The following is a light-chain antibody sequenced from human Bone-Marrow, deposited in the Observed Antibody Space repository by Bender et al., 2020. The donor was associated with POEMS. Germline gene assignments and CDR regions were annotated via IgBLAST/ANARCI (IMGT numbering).Light chain of an antibody. CDR3: QAWDSSTSVV. J-gene: IGLJ2*01. Sequence: YELTQPPSVSVSAGQTASITCSGHELGDKYVSWYHQRPGQSPLLVIYKHSQRPSGVPERFSGSDSGNTAFLTITGTQALDEADYYCQAWDSSTSVVFGGGTKLTVL. CDR2: KHS. V-gene: IGLV3-1*01. CDR1: ELGDKY.